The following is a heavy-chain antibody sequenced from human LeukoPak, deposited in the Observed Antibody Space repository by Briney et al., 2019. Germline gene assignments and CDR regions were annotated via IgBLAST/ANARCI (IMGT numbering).Heavy chain of an antibody. J-gene: IGHJ5*02. V-gene: IGHV3-23*01. CDR1: GFTFSSYA. CDR2: ISDSGGST. D-gene: IGHD4-17*01. Sequence: GGSLRLSCAASGFTFSSYAMSWVRQAPGKGLEWVSAISDSGGSTYYADSVKGRFTISRDSSKNTLYLQMSSLRADGTAVYYCAKDDYGDYVRWFDPWGQGTLVTVSS. CDR3: AKDDYGDYVRWFDP.